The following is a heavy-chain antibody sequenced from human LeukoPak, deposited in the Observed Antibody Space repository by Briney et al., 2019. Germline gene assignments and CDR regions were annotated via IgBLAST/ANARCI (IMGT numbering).Heavy chain of an antibody. J-gene: IGHJ4*02. CDR2: ISYDGSNK. CDR3: AKKDMGATDY. Sequence: PGGSLRLSCAASGFTFSSYAMHWVRQAPGKGLEWVAVISYDGSNKYYADSVKGRFTISRDNSKNTLYLQMNSLRAEDTAVYYCAKKDMGATDYWGQGTLVTVSS. CDR1: GFTFSSYA. V-gene: IGHV3-30-3*02. D-gene: IGHD1-26*01.